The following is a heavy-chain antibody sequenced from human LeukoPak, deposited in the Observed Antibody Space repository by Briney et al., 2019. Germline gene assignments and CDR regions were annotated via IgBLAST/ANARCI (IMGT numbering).Heavy chain of an antibody. D-gene: IGHD2-2*01. J-gene: IGHJ4*02. CDR1: GITLSNYG. Sequence: GGSLRLSCAASGITLSNYGMSWVRQAPGKGLEWVAGISGSGGSTNYADSVKGRFTISRDNSKNTLFLQMNSLRAEDTAEYYCATLSGGSCSGTSCYAAYWGQGTLVTVSS. CDR3: ATLSGGSCSGTSCYAAY. V-gene: IGHV3-23*01. CDR2: ISGSGGST.